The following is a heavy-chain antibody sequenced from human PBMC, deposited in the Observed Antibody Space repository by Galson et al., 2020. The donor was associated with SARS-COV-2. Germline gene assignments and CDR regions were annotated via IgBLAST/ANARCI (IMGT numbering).Heavy chain of an antibody. CDR1: AASISSGGYY. CDR3: ARVRTTMVVVVITSDAFDI. J-gene: IGHJ3*02. CDR2: IYYSGST. Sequence: ETSETLSPTCTVSAASISSGGYYWSWIRQHPGKGLEWIGYIYYSGSTYYNPSLKSRVTISVDTSKNHFSLKLSSVTAAVTAVYYWARVRTTMVVVVITSDAFDIWGQGTMVTVSS. D-gene: IGHD3-22*01. V-gene: IGHV4-31*03.